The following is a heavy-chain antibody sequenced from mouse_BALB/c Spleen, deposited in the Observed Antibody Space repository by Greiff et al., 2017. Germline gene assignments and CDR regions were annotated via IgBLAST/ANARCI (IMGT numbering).Heavy chain of an antibody. Sequence: DVMLVESGGDLVKPGGSLKLSCGASGFTFSSYGMSWVRQTPDKRLEWVATISSGGSYTYYPDSVKGRFTISRDNAKNTLYLQMSSLKSEDTAMYYCARGILRLLPGFAYWGQGTLVTVSA. CDR2: ISSGGSYT. D-gene: IGHD1-2*01. CDR1: GFTFSSYG. J-gene: IGHJ3*01. CDR3: ARGILRLLPGFAY. V-gene: IGHV5-6*02.